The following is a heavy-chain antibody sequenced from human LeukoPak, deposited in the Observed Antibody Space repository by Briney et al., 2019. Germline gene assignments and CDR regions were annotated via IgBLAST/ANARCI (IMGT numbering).Heavy chain of an antibody. CDR3: ASLDGGRQPSKGHYYYGMDV. Sequence: GASVKVSCKASEGTFSSYAISWVRQAPGQGLEWMGRIIPIFGIANYAQKFQGRVTITADKSTSTAYMELSSLRSEDTAVYYCASLDGGRQPSKGHYYYGMDVWGQGTTVTVSS. V-gene: IGHV1-69*04. J-gene: IGHJ6*02. D-gene: IGHD3-16*01. CDR1: EGTFSSYA. CDR2: IIPIFGIA.